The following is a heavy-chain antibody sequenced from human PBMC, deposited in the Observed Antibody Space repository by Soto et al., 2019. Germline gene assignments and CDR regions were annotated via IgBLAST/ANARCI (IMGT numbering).Heavy chain of an antibody. D-gene: IGHD3-10*01. CDR1: GFTFSSYA. CDR3: ARDMVRGVIITYYYYSMDV. CDR2: ISGSGGST. Sequence: GGSLRLSCAASGFTFSSYAMSWVRQAPGKGLEWVSAISGSGGSTYYADSVKGRFTISRDNSKNTLYLQMNSLRAEDTAVYYCARDMVRGVIITYYYYSMDVWGKGTTVTVSS. J-gene: IGHJ6*03. V-gene: IGHV3-23*01.